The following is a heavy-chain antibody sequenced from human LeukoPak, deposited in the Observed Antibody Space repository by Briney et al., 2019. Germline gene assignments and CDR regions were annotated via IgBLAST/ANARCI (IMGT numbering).Heavy chain of an antibody. CDR2: IWSDGTNR. V-gene: IGHV3-33*01. D-gene: IGHD4-11*01. J-gene: IGHJ4*02. CDR1: GFTFNHYG. CDR3: ARDAQRGFDYSNSLRY. Sequence: GRSLTLSCAATGFTFNHYGMHWVRQAPGEGPEWVAVIWSDGTNRYYSDSVKGRFTISRADSRKTVYLRMTSLRPEDTGMYYCARDAQRGFDYSNSLRYWGQGTPVTVST.